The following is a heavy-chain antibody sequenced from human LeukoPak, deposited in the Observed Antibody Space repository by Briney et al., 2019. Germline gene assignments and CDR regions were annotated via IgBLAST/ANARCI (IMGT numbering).Heavy chain of an antibody. CDR3: TGGGLVRGSLHWFDP. J-gene: IGHJ5*02. D-gene: IGHD3-10*01. CDR1: GDSVSGGSAG. V-gene: IGHV6-1*01. Sequence: SQTLSLTCAISGDSVSGGSAGWNWIRQSPSRGLEWLGRIYYRSKWYSDYAISVKSRITINPDTSRNPFSLQLNSVTHDDTAVYYCTGGGLVRGSLHWFDPWGQGTLVTVSS. CDR2: IYYRSKWYS.